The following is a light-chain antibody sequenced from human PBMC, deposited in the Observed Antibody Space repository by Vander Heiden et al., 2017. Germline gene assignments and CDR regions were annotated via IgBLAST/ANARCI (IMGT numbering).Light chain of an antibody. CDR3: LQYSSYPRT. CDR2: GAS. J-gene: IGKJ3*01. Sequence: DIQMTQSPSSLSASVGDRVTITCRASQGINNYLSWFQQKPGKAPKSLIYGASILQSGVPSKFSGSGSGTDFTLTISSLQPEDSATYYCLQYSSYPRTFGPGTKVDIK. V-gene: IGKV1-16*02. CDR1: QGINNY.